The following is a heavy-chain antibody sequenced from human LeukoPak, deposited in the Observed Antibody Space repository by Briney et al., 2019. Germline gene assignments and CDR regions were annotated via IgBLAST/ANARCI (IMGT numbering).Heavy chain of an antibody. CDR1: GFTFSSYG. J-gene: IGHJ4*02. Sequence: QPGRSLRLSCAASGFTFSSYGMHWVRQAPGKGPEWVAVIWYDGSNEYYADSVKGRFTISRDNAKNSLYLQMDSLRAEDTAVYYCARDSQHLNFDHWGQGTLVTVSS. CDR3: ARDSQHLNFDH. V-gene: IGHV3-33*01. D-gene: IGHD3-3*02. CDR2: IWYDGSNE.